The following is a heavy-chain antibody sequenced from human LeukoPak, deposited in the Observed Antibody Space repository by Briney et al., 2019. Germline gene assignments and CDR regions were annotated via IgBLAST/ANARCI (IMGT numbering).Heavy chain of an antibody. Sequence: SSETLSLTCTVSSGSISSSSYYWGWIRQPPGKGLEWIESIYYSGSTYYNPSLKSRVTISVDTSKNQFSLKLSSVTAADTAVYYCAGLGYCSSTSCPTDFVDYWGQGTLVTVSS. D-gene: IGHD2-2*01. CDR3: AGLGYCSSTSCPTDFVDY. J-gene: IGHJ4*02. CDR2: IYYSGST. V-gene: IGHV4-39*01. CDR1: SGSISSSSYY.